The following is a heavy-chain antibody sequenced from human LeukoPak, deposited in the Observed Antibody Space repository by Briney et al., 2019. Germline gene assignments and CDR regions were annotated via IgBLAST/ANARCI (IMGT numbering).Heavy chain of an antibody. CDR1: GGSISSSSYY. V-gene: IGHV4-39*07. CDR2: IYHGGNT. J-gene: IGHJ4*02. D-gene: IGHD1-1*01. CDR3: ARHLAVSGTRGFDY. Sequence: SETLSLTCTVSGGSISSSSYYWGWIRQTPGEGLEWIGEIYHGGNTHYNTSLESRVTMSVDKSRNQFSLNLYSVTAADTAVYYCARHLAVSGTRGFDYWGQGIPVTVSS.